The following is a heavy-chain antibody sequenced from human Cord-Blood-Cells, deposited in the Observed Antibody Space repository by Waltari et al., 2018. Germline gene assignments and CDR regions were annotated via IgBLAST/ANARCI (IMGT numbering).Heavy chain of an antibody. D-gene: IGHD2-2*01. J-gene: IGHJ4*02. CDR2: IIPIFGTE. Sequence: QVQLLQSGAEVKKPGSSVKVSCKASGGTFSSYAITWVRQAPGPGLDGMGGIIPIFGTENYAKKCQGRVTITADESTSTAYMELSSLRSEDTGVYYWARCSGGGLGRYCSSTSCYVLDYWGQGTLVTVSS. CDR3: ARCSGGGLGRYCSSTSCYVLDY. CDR1: GGTFSSYA. V-gene: IGHV1-69*01.